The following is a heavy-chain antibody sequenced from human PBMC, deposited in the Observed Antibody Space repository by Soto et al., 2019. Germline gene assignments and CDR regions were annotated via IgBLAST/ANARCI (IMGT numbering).Heavy chain of an antibody. Sequence: SVKVSCKASGYTFTGYYMHWVRQAPGQGLEWMGWINPNSGGTNYAQKFQGRVTMTRDTSISTAYMELSRLRSDDTAVYYCARAARGCSGGSCRYYYYYVMDVWGQGTTVTVSS. D-gene: IGHD2-15*01. J-gene: IGHJ6*02. CDR1: GYTFTGYY. V-gene: IGHV1-2*02. CDR3: ARAARGCSGGSCRYYYYYVMDV. CDR2: INPNSGGT.